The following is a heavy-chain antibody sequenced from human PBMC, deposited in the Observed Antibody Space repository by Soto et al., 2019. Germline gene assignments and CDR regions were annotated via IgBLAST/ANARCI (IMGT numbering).Heavy chain of an antibody. D-gene: IGHD6-13*01. CDR1: GASMNSYH. CDR2: IHTGGIT. V-gene: IGHV4-4*07. Sequence: SETLSLTCTVSGASMNSYHWSWIRQPAGKGLEWIGHIHTGGITKNNPSPKRRVMMSFNTTKKQSSLWLMSLTAADTAVFYCARDEGVAAAGITCFDPWGQGSLVTVSS. J-gene: IGHJ5*02. CDR3: ARDEGVAAAGITCFDP.